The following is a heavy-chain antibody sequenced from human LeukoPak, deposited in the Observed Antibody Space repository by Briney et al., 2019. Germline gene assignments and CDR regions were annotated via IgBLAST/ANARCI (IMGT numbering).Heavy chain of an antibody. J-gene: IGHJ4*02. CDR3: ARDWYDSSGYYYYSFDY. CDR2: IKQDGSEK. V-gene: IGHV3-7*01. Sequence: PGGSLRLSCAASGFTFSSYWMSWVRQAPGKGLEWVANIKQDGSEKYYVDSVKGRFTISRDNAKNSLYLQMNSLRAEDTAVYYCARDWYDSSGYYYYSFDYWGQGTLVTVSS. CDR1: GFTFSSYW. D-gene: IGHD3-22*01.